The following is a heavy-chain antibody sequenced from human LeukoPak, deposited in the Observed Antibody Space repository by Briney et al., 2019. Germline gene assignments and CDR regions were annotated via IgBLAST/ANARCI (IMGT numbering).Heavy chain of an antibody. CDR2: INPNSGAT. CDR1: GYNFTGHY. D-gene: IGHD3-10*01. V-gene: IGHV1-2*02. Sequence: ASVKVSCKASGYNFTGHYMHWVRQAPGQGPEWMGWINPNSGATNYAQKFQGRVTVTRDTSISTAYMDLSRLRSDDTAVYYCARVIGGPGSYPYWYFDLWGRGTLVTVSS. CDR3: ARVIGGPGSYPYWYFDL. J-gene: IGHJ2*01.